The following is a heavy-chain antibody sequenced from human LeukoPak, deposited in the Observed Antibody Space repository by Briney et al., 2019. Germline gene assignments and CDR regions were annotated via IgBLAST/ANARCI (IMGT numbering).Heavy chain of an antibody. Sequence: SETLSLTCIVSVYSISSCYYWGWIRQPPGKGLEWIGSIYHSGSTYYNPSLKSRVTISVETSKNQFSLKLNSVTAADTAVYYCARGSDYSVDYWGQGTQVTVSS. CDR1: VYSISSCYY. CDR2: IYHSGST. D-gene: IGHD4-11*01. CDR3: ARGSDYSVDY. J-gene: IGHJ4*02. V-gene: IGHV4-38-2*02.